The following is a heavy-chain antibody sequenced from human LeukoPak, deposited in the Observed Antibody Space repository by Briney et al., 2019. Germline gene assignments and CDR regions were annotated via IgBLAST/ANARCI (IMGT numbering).Heavy chain of an antibody. CDR3: AKDLYDLVYAISFDY. D-gene: IGHD2-8*01. J-gene: IGHJ4*02. V-gene: IGHV3-23*01. CDR2: ISGSGGST. Sequence: PGGSLRLSCAASGFTFSSYAMSWVRQAPGKGLEWVSAISGSGGSTYYADSVKGRFTISRDNSKNTLYLQINSLRDEDTAVYYCAKDLYDLVYAISFDYWGQGTLVTVSS. CDR1: GFTFSSYA.